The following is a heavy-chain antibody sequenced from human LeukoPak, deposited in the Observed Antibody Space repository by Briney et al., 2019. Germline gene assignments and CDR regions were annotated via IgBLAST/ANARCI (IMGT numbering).Heavy chain of an antibody. CDR3: ARGDYGSETSTTKSGDY. CDR1: GYTFTSYD. V-gene: IGHV1-8*01. CDR2: MNPNSGNT. Sequence: ASVKVSCKASGYTFTSYDINWVRQATGQGLEWMGWMNPNSGNTGYAQKFQGRVTMTTDTSTSTAYMELRSLRSEDTAVYYCARGDYGSETSTTKSGDYWGQGTLVTVSS. D-gene: IGHD3-10*01. J-gene: IGHJ4*02.